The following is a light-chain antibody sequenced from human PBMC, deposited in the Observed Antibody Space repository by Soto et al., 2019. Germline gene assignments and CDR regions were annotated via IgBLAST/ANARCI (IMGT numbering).Light chain of an antibody. CDR2: DAT. Sequence: VLTQSPATLSLSPGERATLLCKASQSVGIYMGWFQQKPGQAPRVLIYDATNRAGGVPARFSGSGSGTDFTLTISDLEAEDSAVYCCQQRDIWPPLTFGGGTKLEIK. J-gene: IGKJ4*01. CDR3: QQRDIWPPLT. V-gene: IGKV3-11*01. CDR1: QSVGIY.